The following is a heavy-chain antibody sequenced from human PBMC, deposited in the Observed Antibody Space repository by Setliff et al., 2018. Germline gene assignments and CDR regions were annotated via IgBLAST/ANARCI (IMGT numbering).Heavy chain of an antibody. J-gene: IGHJ6*03. D-gene: IGHD1-26*01. V-gene: IGHV4-39*02. CDR3: ARALDSGTYYNLYPYYMDV. CDR2: VSFSGST. CDR1: GASISSGSNY. Sequence: SETLSLTCSVSGASISSGSNYWSWIRQPAGKGVEWIASVSFSGSTYYNSALKSRATIFAHKSQTHFSLRLTSATAADTAVYFCARALDSGTYYNLYPYYMDVWGKGTTVTVSS.